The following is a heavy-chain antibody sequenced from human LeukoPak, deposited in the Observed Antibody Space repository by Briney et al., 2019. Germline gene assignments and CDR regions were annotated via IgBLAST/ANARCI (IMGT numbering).Heavy chain of an antibody. J-gene: IGHJ3*02. Sequence: WASVKVSRKASGYTFSGYYIHWARQAPGQGLEWMGRINPNNGGTNYAQKFQGRVTMTRDMSMSTAYMELSRLRSDDTAVYYCAGEDNSSGYRPFDIWGQGTMVTVPS. CDR3: AGEDNSSGYRPFDI. V-gene: IGHV1-2*06. D-gene: IGHD3-22*01. CDR2: INPNNGGT. CDR1: GYTFSGYY.